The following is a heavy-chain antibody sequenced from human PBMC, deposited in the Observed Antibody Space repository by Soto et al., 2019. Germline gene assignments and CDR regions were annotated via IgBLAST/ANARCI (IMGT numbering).Heavy chain of an antibody. V-gene: IGHV3-23*01. J-gene: IGHJ4*02. CDR3: AKTSEDSSGWCEFDS. D-gene: IGHD6-19*01. Sequence: EVQLLESGGGLVQPGGSLRLSCVGSGFSFNIYAMNWVRQAPGKGLEWDSVINNGGDITYYADSVKGRFTISRDNSKNTLYLQMDSLRAEDKAVNYCAKTSEDSSGWCEFDSWGQGTLVTVSS. CDR2: INNGGDIT. CDR1: GFSFNIYA.